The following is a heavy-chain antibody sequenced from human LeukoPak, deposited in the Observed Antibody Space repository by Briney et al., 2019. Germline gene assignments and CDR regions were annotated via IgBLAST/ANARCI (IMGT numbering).Heavy chain of an antibody. Sequence: SGPALVKPTQTLTLTCTFSGFSLSTTGMRVGWIRQPPGKALEWLARIDWDDDKFYSTSLKTRLTISKDTSKNRVVLTMTNMDPVDTATYYCARGLYNSFDYWGQGTLVTVSS. CDR3: ARGLYNSFDY. V-gene: IGHV2-70*04. J-gene: IGHJ4*02. D-gene: IGHD1-14*01. CDR1: GFSLSTTGMR. CDR2: IDWDDDK.